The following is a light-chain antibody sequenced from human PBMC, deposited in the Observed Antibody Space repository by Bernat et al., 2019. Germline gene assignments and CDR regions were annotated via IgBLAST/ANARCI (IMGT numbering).Light chain of an antibody. CDR3: CSYAGSYIRYV. CDR2: GNN. J-gene: IGLJ1*01. CDR1: SSNIGAGYD. Sequence: QSVLTQPPSVSGAPGQRATISCTGSSSNIGAGYDVHWYQQLPGRAPKLLMFGNNNRPSGVPDRFSGSKSGNTASLTISGLQAEDEADYYCCSYAGSYIRYVFGTGTKVTVL. V-gene: IGLV1-40*01.